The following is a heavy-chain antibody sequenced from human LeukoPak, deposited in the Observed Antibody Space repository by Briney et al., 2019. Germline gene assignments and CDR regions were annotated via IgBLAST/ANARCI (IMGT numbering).Heavy chain of an antibody. CDR1: RGSVNSNSYY. J-gene: IGHJ4*02. CDR2: IYYSGNT. CDR3: ARDHEVSSSSFDY. Sequence: SETLSLTCTVSRGSVNSNSYYWGWIRQPPGKGLEWIGTIYYSGNTYYNPSLESRVTISVDTSKNQFSLKLTSVTAADTAVYYCARDHEVSSSSFDYWGQGTLVTASS. V-gene: IGHV4-39*07. D-gene: IGHD6-6*01.